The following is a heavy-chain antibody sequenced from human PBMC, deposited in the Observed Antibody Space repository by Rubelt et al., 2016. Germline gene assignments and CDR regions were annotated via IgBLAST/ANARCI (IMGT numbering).Heavy chain of an antibody. D-gene: IGHD6-13*01. CDR1: GYTFTSYA. CDR2: INAGNGNT. V-gene: IGHV1-3*01. Sequence: QVQLVQSGAEVKKPGASVKVSCKASGYTFTSYAMHWVRQAPGQRLEWMGWINAGNGNTKYSQKFQGRVTITRDTSASTAYMEMSSLRSAATAVYYCARMRGPYSSSGGEFDPWGQGTLVTVSS. J-gene: IGHJ5*02. CDR3: ARMRGPYSSSGGEFDP.